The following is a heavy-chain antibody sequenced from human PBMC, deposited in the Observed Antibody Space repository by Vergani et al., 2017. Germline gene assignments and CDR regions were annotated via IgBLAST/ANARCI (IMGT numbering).Heavy chain of an antibody. CDR3: ASREYCSSTSCYGAFDI. D-gene: IGHD2-2*01. Sequence: EVQLLESGGGLVQPGGSLRLSCAASGFTFSSYAMSWVRQAPGKGLEWVSAISGSGGSTYYADSVKGRFTISRDNSKNTLYLQMNSLRAEDTAVYYCASREYCSSTSCYGAFDIWGQGTMVTVSS. CDR2: ISGSGGST. CDR1: GFTFSSYA. J-gene: IGHJ3*02. V-gene: IGHV3-23*01.